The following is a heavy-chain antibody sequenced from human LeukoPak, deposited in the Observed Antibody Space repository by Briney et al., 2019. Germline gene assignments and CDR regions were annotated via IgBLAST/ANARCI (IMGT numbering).Heavy chain of an antibody. D-gene: IGHD4-17*01. J-gene: IGHJ4*02. CDR3: ARDLRRVAGTTGFSPFDY. CDR2: ISAYNGNT. CDR1: GYTFTSYG. Sequence: ASVKVSCKASGYTFTSYGISWVRQASGQGLEWMGWISAYNGNTNYAQKLQGRVTMTTDTSTSTAYMELRSLRSDDTAVYYCARDLRRVAGTTGFSPFDYWGQGTLVTVSS. V-gene: IGHV1-18*01.